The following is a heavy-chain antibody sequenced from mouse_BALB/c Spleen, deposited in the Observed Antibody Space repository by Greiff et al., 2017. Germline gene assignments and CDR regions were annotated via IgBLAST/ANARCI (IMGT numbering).Heavy chain of an antibody. V-gene: IGHV5-17*02. J-gene: IGHJ4*01. CDR1: GFTFSSFG. D-gene: IGHD2-14*01. CDR3: ARYRYGDYYAMDY. Sequence: EVHLVESGGGLVQPGGSRKLSCAASGFTFSSFGMHWVRQAPEKGLEWVAYISSGSSTIYYADTVKGRFTISRDNPKNTLFLQMTSLRSEDTAMYYCARYRYGDYYAMDYWGQGTSGTVAS. CDR2: ISSGSSTI.